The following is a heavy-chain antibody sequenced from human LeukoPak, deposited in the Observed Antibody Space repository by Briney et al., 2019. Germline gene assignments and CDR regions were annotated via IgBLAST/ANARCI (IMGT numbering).Heavy chain of an antibody. Sequence: GGSLRLSCAASGFTFSSYGMHWVRQAPGKGLEWVAVIWYDGSNKYYADSVKGRFTISRDNSKNTLYLQMNSLRAEDTAVYYCARAPSWSGSSWYLRWFDPWGQGTLVTVSS. D-gene: IGHD6-13*01. CDR3: ARAPSWSGSSWYLRWFDP. V-gene: IGHV3-33*08. J-gene: IGHJ5*02. CDR1: GFTFSSYG. CDR2: IWYDGSNK.